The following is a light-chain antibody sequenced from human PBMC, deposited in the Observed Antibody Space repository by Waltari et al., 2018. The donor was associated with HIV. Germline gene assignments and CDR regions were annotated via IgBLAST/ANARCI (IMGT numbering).Light chain of an antibody. J-gene: IGKJ3*01. CDR1: QSISTH. Sequence: DIQMTQSPSSLSASVGDTITISCRASQSISTHLNWYQQKLGKVPKVLIYGASTLQSGVPSRFSGSGSGTHFTLTISNLQPEDFATYYCQQSHSNPLTFGPGTKVDVK. CDR3: QQSHSNPLT. CDR2: GAS. V-gene: IGKV1-39*01.